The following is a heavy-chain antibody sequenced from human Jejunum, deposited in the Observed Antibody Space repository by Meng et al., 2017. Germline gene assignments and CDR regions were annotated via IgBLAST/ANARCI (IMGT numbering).Heavy chain of an antibody. CDR2: IYHSGST. CDR1: GGSISSVYW. CDR3: ARGGYYSFDY. V-gene: IGHV4-4*02. Sequence: QGQLKGSGPGLVKPSETLSPTCAVSGGSISSVYWWTWVRQSPGKGLEWIGEIYHSGSTNYNPSLKSRVTISVDKSKNQFSLKLTSVTAADTAVYYCARGGYYSFDYWGQGTLVTVSS. D-gene: IGHD5-18*01. J-gene: IGHJ4*02.